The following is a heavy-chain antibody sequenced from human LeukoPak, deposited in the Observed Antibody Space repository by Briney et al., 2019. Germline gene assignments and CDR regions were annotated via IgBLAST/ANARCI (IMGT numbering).Heavy chain of an antibody. Sequence: GGSLRLSCAASGFTFSTYALHWVRQAPGKGLEWVAVISYDGSNKYYVDSVKGRFTISRDNSKNTLYLQMNSQRAEDTAVYYCARDETGGFFDYWGQGTLVTVSS. J-gene: IGHJ4*02. CDR3: ARDETGGFFDY. V-gene: IGHV3-30-3*01. D-gene: IGHD4-23*01. CDR1: GFTFSTYA. CDR2: ISYDGSNK.